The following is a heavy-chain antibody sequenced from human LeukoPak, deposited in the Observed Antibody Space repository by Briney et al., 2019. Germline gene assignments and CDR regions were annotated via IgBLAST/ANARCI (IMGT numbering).Heavy chain of an antibody. CDR2: INQDESEK. CDR1: GFTFSNYW. D-gene: IGHD2-21*02. V-gene: IGHV3-7*01. CDR3: ARDHGGDDYFYGMDV. J-gene: IGHJ6*02. Sequence: QPGRSLRLSCAASGFTFSNYWMSWVRQAPGKGLEWVANINQDESEKYYVDSVKGRFTISRDNSKNMMYLQMNSLRAEDTAVYYCARDHGGDDYFYGMDVWGQGTTVTVSS.